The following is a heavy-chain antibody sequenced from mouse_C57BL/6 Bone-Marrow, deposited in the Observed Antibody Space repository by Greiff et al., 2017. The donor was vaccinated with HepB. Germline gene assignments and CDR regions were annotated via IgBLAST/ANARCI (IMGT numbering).Heavy chain of an antibody. V-gene: IGHV3-1*01. J-gene: IGHJ3*01. CDR2: ISYSGST. CDR1: GYSITSGYD. D-gene: IGHD1-1*01. Sequence: VQLKESGPGMVKPSQSLSLTCTVTGYSITSGYDWHWIRHFPGNKLEWMGYISYSGSTNYNPSLKSRISITHDTSKNHFFLKLNSVTTEDTATYYCARGDYGSSYPSFAYWGQGTLVTVSA. CDR3: ARGDYGSSYPSFAY.